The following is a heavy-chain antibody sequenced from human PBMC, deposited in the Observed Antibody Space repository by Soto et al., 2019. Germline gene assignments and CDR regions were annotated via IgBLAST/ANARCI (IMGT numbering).Heavy chain of an antibody. CDR1: GFTFSSYA. CDR2: ISSYGGST. V-gene: IGHV3-64*01. CDR3: ARDPDSSGYYYFDY. D-gene: IGHD3-22*01. J-gene: IGHJ4*02. Sequence: PGGSLRLSSGASGFTFSSYAMHWFRQAPGKGLEYVSAISSYGGSTYYANSVKGRFTISRDNSKNTLYLQMGSLRAEDMAVYYCARDPDSSGYYYFDYWGQGT.